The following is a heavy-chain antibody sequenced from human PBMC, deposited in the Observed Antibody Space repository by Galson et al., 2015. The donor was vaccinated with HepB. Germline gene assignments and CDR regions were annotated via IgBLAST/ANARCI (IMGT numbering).Heavy chain of an antibody. CDR2: ISSTRSTI. J-gene: IGHJ4*02. V-gene: IGHV3-48*02. CDR3: SRDRPLYGSGSSYFDY. CDR1: GFTFSSYG. D-gene: IGHD3-10*01. Sequence: SLRLSCAASGFTFSSYGMNWVRQAPGKGLEWISYISSTRSTIYNADSVKGRFTISGDNAKNSLYLQMNSLRDEDTAVYYCSRDRPLYGSGSSYFDYWGQGTLVTVSS.